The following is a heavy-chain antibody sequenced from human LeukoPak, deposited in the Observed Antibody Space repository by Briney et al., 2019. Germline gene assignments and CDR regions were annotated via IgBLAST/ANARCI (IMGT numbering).Heavy chain of an antibody. V-gene: IGHV3-30*02. CDR3: AKDGGWTFDI. CDR1: GFTFSISG. J-gene: IGHJ3*02. Sequence: PGGSLRLTCAASGFTFSISGMHWVRQAPGEGLEWVAFIGRDKITKYYADSVKGRFTISGDSSYNTAYLQMNSLRPDDTAIYFCAKDGGWTFDIWGQGTMVTVSS. CDR2: IGRDKITK. D-gene: IGHD2-15*01.